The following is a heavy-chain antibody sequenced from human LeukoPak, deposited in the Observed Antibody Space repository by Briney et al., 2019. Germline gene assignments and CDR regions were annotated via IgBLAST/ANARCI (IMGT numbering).Heavy chain of an antibody. Sequence: GGSLRLSCAASGFTFTSHSMNWVRQAPGKGLEWVSSISISSSYIFYADSVKGRFTISRDNAENSLYLQMNSLRVEDTAVYYCARFETVAAKPFEYWGQGTLVTVSS. D-gene: IGHD6-19*01. CDR3: ARFETVAAKPFEY. J-gene: IGHJ4*02. CDR1: GFTFTSHS. CDR2: ISISSSYI. V-gene: IGHV3-21*01.